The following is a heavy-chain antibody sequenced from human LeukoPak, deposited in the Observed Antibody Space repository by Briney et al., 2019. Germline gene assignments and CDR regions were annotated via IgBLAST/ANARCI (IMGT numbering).Heavy chain of an antibody. CDR3: AKGRGSSSWYFDY. V-gene: IGHV3-9*01. D-gene: IGHD6-13*01. Sequence: GGSLRLSCAASGFTFDDYAMHWVRQAPGKGLEWVSGISWNSGSIGYADSVKGRFTISRDNAKNSLYLQMNSLRAEDTALYYCAKGRGSSSWYFDYWGQGTLVTVSS. CDR1: GFTFDDYA. J-gene: IGHJ4*02. CDR2: ISWNSGSI.